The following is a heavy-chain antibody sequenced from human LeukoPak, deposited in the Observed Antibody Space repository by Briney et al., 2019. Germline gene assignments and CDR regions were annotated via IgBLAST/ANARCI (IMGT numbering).Heavy chain of an antibody. Sequence: SETLSLTCTVSGGSISSSTYYWGWIRQPPGKGLEWIGSIYYSGSTGYNPSLKSRVTISVDTSKNQFSLKLSSVTAADTAVYYCARVVTGTTANWFDPWGQGTLVTVSS. CDR3: ARVVTGTTANWFDP. CDR1: GGSISSSTYY. V-gene: IGHV4-39*01. D-gene: IGHD1-7*01. CDR2: IYYSGST. J-gene: IGHJ5*02.